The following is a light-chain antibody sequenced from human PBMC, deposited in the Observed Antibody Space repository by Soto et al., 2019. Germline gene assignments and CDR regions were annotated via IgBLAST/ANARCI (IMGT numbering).Light chain of an antibody. V-gene: IGKV1-5*01. CDR1: QSISNW. CDR2: DAS. CDR3: QQYKNYPWT. Sequence: DIPMTQSPSTLSESLGDRVTITCRASQSISNWLAWYQQKPGKAPKLLIYDASSLESGVPSRFSGSGSGTEFTLTISSLQPDDFATYYCQQYKNYPWTFGQGTKVDIK. J-gene: IGKJ1*01.